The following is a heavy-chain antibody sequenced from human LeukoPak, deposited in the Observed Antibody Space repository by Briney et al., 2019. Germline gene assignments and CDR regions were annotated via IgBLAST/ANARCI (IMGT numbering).Heavy chain of an antibody. D-gene: IGHD1-14*01. CDR2: ISYDGRQK. CDR1: GFTFSTYG. Sequence: GGSLRLSCAASGFTFSTYGMNWVRQAPGKGLEWVAVISYDGRQKYYADSVKGRFTISRDNSKNSLYLQMNSLRAEDTAVYYCASRSYFDYWGQGTLVTVSS. CDR3: ASRSYFDY. J-gene: IGHJ4*02. V-gene: IGHV3-30*03.